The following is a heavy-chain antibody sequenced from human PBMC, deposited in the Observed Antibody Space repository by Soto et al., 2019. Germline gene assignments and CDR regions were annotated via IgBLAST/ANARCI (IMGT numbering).Heavy chain of an antibody. CDR2: IYYSGST. J-gene: IGHJ5*02. Sequence: PSETLSLTCTVSGGSISSGGYYWSWIRQHPGKGLEWIGYIYYSGSTYYNPSLKSRVTISVDTSKNQFSLKLSSVTAADTAVYYCARGNSILSSSSGSWFDPWGQGTLVTVSS. CDR3: ARGNSILSSSSGSWFDP. CDR1: GGSISSGGYY. D-gene: IGHD6-6*01. V-gene: IGHV4-31*03.